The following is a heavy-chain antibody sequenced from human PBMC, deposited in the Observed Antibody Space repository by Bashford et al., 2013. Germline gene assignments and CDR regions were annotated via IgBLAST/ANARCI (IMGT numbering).Heavy chain of an antibody. J-gene: IGHJ5*02. CDR1: GFTFSSYG. D-gene: IGHD1-26*01. V-gene: IGHV3-23*01. CDR2: ISGSSGST. Sequence: GGSLRLSCAASGFTFSSYGMSWVRQAPGKGLEWVSVISGSSGSTYYADSVKGRFTISRDNSKNTLYLQMKSLRAEDTAVYYCAKDSGQWELLPDWFDPWGQGTLVTVSS. CDR3: AKDSGQWELLPDWFDP.